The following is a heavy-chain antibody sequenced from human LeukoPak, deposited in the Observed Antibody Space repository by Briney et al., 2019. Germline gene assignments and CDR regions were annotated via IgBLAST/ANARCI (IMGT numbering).Heavy chain of an antibody. Sequence: ASVMVSCKASGYTFTNYDFSWVRQAPGQGLEWMGWTTTYNGNTHYAQKLQGRVTMTTDTSTSTAYMELTSLRSDDTAVYYCVRGWAKLDYWGQGTLVTVSS. CDR3: VRGWAKLDY. J-gene: IGHJ4*02. V-gene: IGHV1-18*01. CDR2: TTTYNGNT. D-gene: IGHD1-26*01. CDR1: GYTFTNYD.